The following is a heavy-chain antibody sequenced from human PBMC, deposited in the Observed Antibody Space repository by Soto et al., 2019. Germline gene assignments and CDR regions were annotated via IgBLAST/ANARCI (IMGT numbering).Heavy chain of an antibody. Sequence: GGSLRLSCAASGFTFSSYAMSWVRQAPGKGLEWVSAISGSGGSTYYADSVKGRFTISRDNSKNTLYLQMNSLRAEDTAVYYCAKGPKTNCYGSGSYFDYWGQGTLVTVSS. CDR3: AKGPKTNCYGSGSYFDY. V-gene: IGHV3-23*01. CDR1: GFTFSSYA. CDR2: ISGSGGST. J-gene: IGHJ4*02. D-gene: IGHD3-10*01.